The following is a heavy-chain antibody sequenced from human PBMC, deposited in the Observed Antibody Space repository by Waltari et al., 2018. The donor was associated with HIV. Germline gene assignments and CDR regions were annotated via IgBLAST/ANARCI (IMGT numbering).Heavy chain of an antibody. Sequence: QLQELCPGLLKPSESLSLTCTVSGASISSTKYYWAWIRQSPGKRPEWLGNVYYKGDNNYSQSLKSRVSISVDWSQDQLFLQLTTMIVADAGTYFCARAQRGDYDVWGSPNYIYGMGNWGPGTSVTVS. CDR3: ARAQRGDYDVWGSPNYIYGMGN. D-gene: IGHD4-17*01. CDR2: VYYKGDN. V-gene: IGHV4-39*07. J-gene: IGHJ6*02. CDR1: GASISSTKYY.